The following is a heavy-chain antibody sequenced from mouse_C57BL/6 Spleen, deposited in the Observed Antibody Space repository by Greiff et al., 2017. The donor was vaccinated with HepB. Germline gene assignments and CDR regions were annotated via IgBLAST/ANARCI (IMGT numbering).Heavy chain of an antibody. J-gene: IGHJ2*01. CDR1: GYTFTSYW. D-gene: IGHD1-1*01. V-gene: IGHV1-50*01. Sequence: QVQLQQPGAELVKPGASVKLSCKASGYTFTSYWMQWVKQRPGQGLEWIGEIDPSDSYTNYNQKFKGKATLTVDTSSSTAYMQLSSLTSEDSAVYYCARSGVTTVVATDYWGQSTTLTVSS. CDR2: IDPSDSYT. CDR3: ARSGVTTVVATDY.